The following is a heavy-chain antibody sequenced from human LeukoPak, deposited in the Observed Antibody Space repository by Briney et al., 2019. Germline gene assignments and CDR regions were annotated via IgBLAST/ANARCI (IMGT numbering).Heavy chain of an antibody. CDR3: ARIDGNKYYFDY. CDR1: GFTFSSYS. Sequence: PGGSLRLSCAASGFTFSSYSMNWVRQAPGKGLEWVSSISSSSSYIYYADSVKGRFTISRDNAKNSLYLQMNSLRAEDTAVYYCARIDGNKYYFDYWGQGTLVTVSS. V-gene: IGHV3-21*01. D-gene: IGHD1/OR15-1a*01. CDR2: ISSSSSYI. J-gene: IGHJ4*02.